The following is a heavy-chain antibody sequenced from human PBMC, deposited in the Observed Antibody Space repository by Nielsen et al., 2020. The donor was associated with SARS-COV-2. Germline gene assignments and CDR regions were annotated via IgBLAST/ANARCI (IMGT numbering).Heavy chain of an antibody. J-gene: IGHJ4*02. D-gene: IGHD3-3*01. CDR3: TRDLITIFGVGPDY. CDR2: IRSKAYGGTT. CDR1: GFTFGDYA. Sequence: GESLKISCTASGFTFGDYAMSWFRQAPGKGLEWVGFIRSKAYGGTTEYAASVKGRFTISRDDSKSIAYPQMNSLKTEDTAVYYCTRDLITIFGVGPDYWGQGTLVTVSS. V-gene: IGHV3-49*03.